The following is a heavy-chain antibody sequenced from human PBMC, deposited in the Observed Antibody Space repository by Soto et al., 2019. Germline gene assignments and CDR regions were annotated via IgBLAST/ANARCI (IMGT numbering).Heavy chain of an antibody. CDR1: GFTFSSYA. J-gene: IGHJ4*02. CDR3: AREPALRYFDWIDFSTERLGLDY. CDR2: ISYDGSNK. V-gene: IGHV3-30-3*01. Sequence: GGSLRLSCAASGFTFSSYAMHWVRQAPGKGLEWVAVISYDGSNKYYADSVKGRFTISRDNSKNTLYLQMNSLRAEDTAVYYCAREPALRYFDWIDFSTERLGLDYWGQGTLVTVSS. D-gene: IGHD3-9*01.